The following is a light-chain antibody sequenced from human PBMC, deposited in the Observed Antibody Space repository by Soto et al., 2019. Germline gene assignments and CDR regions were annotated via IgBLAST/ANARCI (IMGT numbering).Light chain of an antibody. CDR2: DVS. CDR1: SSDVGGYNY. V-gene: IGLV2-11*01. J-gene: IGLJ3*02. CDR3: CSYAGDYTWV. Sequence: QSVLTQPRSVSGSHGQSVTISCTGTSSDVGGYNYVSWYQQHPGKAPKLMIYDVSKRPSGVPDRFFGSKSGNTASLTISGLQAEDEADYYCCSYAGDYTWVFGGGTKLTVL.